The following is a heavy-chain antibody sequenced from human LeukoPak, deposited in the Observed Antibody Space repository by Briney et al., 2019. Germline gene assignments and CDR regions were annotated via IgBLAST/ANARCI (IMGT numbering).Heavy chain of an antibody. CDR1: GGSVSSYY. CDR3: ARDGTVATNWFDP. Sequence: SETLSLTCTVSGGSVSSYYWSWIRQPPGKGLEWIGYVKSSGSSNYNPSLKSRVTISMDTSKNQFSLRLNSVTAADTAVYYCARDGTVATNWFDPWGQGTLVTVSS. D-gene: IGHD5-12*01. CDR2: VKSSGSS. J-gene: IGHJ5*02. V-gene: IGHV4-59*02.